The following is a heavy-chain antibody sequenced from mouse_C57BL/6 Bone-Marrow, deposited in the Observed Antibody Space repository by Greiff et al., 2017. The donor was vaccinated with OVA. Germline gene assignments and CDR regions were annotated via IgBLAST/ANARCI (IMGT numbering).Heavy chain of an antibody. J-gene: IGHJ1*03. CDR1: GYTFTSYG. V-gene: IGHV1-81*01. CDR3: ARRPTVVATRGYFDV. D-gene: IGHD1-1*01. CDR2: IYPRSGNT. Sequence: VQLVESGAELARPGASVKLSCKASGYTFTSYGISWVKQRTGQGLEWIGEIYPRSGNTYYTEKFKGKATLTADTSSSTAYMELRSLTSEDSAVYFGARRPTVVATRGYFDVWGTGTTVTVSS.